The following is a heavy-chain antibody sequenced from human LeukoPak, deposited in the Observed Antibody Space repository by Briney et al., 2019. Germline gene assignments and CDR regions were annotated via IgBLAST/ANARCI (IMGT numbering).Heavy chain of an antibody. J-gene: IGHJ4*02. D-gene: IGHD3-9*01. V-gene: IGHV1-8*01. CDR3: ARGYYDTLTGYYKEALLFDY. CDR1: GYTFTSYD. Sequence: ASVKVSCKASGYTFTSYDINWVRQATGQGLEWMGWMNPNSGNTGCAQKFQGRVTMTRNTSISTAYMELSSLRSEDTAVYYCARGYYDTLTGYYKEALLFDYWGQGTLVTVSS. CDR2: MNPNSGNT.